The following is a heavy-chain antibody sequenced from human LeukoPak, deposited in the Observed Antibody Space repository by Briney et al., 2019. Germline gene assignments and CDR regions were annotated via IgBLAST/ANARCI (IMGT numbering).Heavy chain of an antibody. CDR2: IYYSGTT. V-gene: IGHV4-39*07. CDR1: GDSISTSSFC. J-gene: IGHJ5*02. D-gene: IGHD2-2*01. Sequence: SETLSLTCTVSGDSISTSSFCWGWIRQPPGGGLEWIGSIYYSGTTYYNPSLKSRVTISVDTSKNQFSLKLTSVTAADTAVYLCARGVTGRYCSSPSCHWRAWFDPWGQGTLVTVSS. CDR3: ARGVTGRYCSSPSCHWRAWFDP.